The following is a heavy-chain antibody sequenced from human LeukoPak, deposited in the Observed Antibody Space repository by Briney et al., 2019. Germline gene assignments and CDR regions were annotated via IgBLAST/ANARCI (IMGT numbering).Heavy chain of an antibody. J-gene: IGHJ4*02. Sequence: GASVKVSCKASGFTFTSSAMHWVRQARGQRLEWIGWIVVGSGNTNYAQKFQERVTITRDMSTSTAYMELSSLRSEDTAVYYCAAVPVPPQYYDFWVGGQGTPVTVSS. CDR2: IVVGSGNT. D-gene: IGHD3-3*01. CDR3: AAVPVPPQYYDFWV. V-gene: IGHV1-58*02. CDR1: GFTFTSSA.